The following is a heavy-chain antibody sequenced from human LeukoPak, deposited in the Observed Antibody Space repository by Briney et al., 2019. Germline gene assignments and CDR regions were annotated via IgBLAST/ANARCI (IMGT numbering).Heavy chain of an antibody. J-gene: IGHJ4*02. CDR1: GGSISSYY. D-gene: IGHD5-18*01. CDR3: ARVGPADSYGTESFDY. CDR2: INHSGST. Sequence: PSETLSLTCTVSGGSISSYYWSWIRQPPGKGLEWIGEINHSGSTNYNPSLESRVTISVDTSKNQFSLKLSSVTAADTAVYYCARVGPADSYGTESFDYWGQGTLVTVSS. V-gene: IGHV4-34*01.